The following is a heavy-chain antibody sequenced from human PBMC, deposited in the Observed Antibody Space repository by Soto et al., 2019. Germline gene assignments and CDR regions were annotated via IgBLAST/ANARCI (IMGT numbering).Heavy chain of an antibody. CDR2: IIPIFGTA. D-gene: IGHD3-22*01. Sequence: VASVKVSCKASGGTFSSYAISWVRQAPGQGLEWMGGIIPIFGTANYAQKFQGRVTITADESTSTAYMELSSLRSEDTAVYYCARPKRPTYYYDSSGYTRFDYWGQGTLVTVSS. J-gene: IGHJ4*02. CDR3: ARPKRPTYYYDSSGYTRFDY. CDR1: GGTFSSYA. V-gene: IGHV1-69*13.